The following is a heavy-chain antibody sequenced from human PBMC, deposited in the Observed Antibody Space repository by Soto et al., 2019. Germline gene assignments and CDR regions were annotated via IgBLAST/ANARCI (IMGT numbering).Heavy chain of an antibody. CDR2: IYYSGST. V-gene: IGHV4-59*06. CDR3: ARYCSGGSCNYSRRNWFDP. J-gene: IGHJ5*02. CDR1: RGSISTYY. D-gene: IGHD2-15*01. Sequence: PSETLSLTCTVSRGSISTYYWSWIRQPPGKGLEWIGYIYYSGSTYYNPSLKSRVTISVDTSKNQFSLKLSSVTAADTAVYYCARYCSGGSCNYSRRNWFDPWGQGTLVTVSS.